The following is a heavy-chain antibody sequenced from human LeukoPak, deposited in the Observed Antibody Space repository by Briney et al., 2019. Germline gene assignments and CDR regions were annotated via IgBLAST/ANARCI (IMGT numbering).Heavy chain of an antibody. V-gene: IGHV1-18*01. CDR2: ISAYNGNT. CDR3: ARRASSSSFPIYYHYYYMDV. J-gene: IGHJ6*03. CDR1: GYTFTSYG. D-gene: IGHD6-6*01. Sequence: GASVKVSCKASGYTFTSYGISWVRQAPGQGLEWMGWISAYNGNTNYAQKLQGRVTMTTDTSTSTAYMELRSLRSDDTAVYYCARRASSSSFPIYYHYYYMDVWGKGTTVTVSS.